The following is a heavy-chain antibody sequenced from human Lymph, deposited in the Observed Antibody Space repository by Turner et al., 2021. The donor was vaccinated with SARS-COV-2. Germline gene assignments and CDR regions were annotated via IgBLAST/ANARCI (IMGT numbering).Heavy chain of an antibody. Sequence: EVQLVESGGGLVKPGGSLRLPCAASGFTFSTYSRNWVRQAPGKGLEWISSISSSSSYIYYADSVKGRFTISRDDAKNSLYLQMNSLRAEDTAVYYCARDIPTTADYFDYWGQGTLVTVSS. CDR3: ARDIPTTADYFDY. D-gene: IGHD4-17*01. CDR1: GFTFSTYS. CDR2: ISSSSSYI. V-gene: IGHV3-21*01. J-gene: IGHJ4*02.